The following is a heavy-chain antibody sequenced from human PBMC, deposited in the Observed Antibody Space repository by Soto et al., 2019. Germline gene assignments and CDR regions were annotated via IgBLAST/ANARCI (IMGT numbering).Heavy chain of an antibody. D-gene: IGHD1-7*01. V-gene: IGHV1-69*13. Sequence: ASVKVSCKASGGTFSSYAISWVRQAPGQGLEWMGGIIPIFGTANYAQKFQGRVTITADESTSTAYMELSSLRSEDTAVYYCARGTTGELELRTYYYYGMDVWGQGTTVTVSS. J-gene: IGHJ6*02. CDR3: ARGTTGELELRTYYYYGMDV. CDR2: IIPIFGTA. CDR1: GGTFSSYA.